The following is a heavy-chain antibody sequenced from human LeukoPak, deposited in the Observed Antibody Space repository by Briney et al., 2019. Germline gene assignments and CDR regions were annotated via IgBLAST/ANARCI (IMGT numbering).Heavy chain of an antibody. D-gene: IGHD4-11*01. CDR2: IYYSGST. CDR1: GGSISSYY. Sequence: SETLSLTCTVSGGSISSYYWSWIRQPPGKGLEWIGYIYYSGSTNYNPSLKSRVTISVGTSKNQFSLKLSSVTAADTAVYYCARDNYLTGSFDYWGQGTLVTVSS. CDR3: ARDNYLTGSFDY. V-gene: IGHV4-59*01. J-gene: IGHJ4*02.